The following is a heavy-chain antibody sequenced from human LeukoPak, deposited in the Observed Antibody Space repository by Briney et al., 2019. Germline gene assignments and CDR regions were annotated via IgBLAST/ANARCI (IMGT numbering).Heavy chain of an antibody. Sequence: ASVKVSCKVSGYTLTELSMHCVRQAPGKGLEWMGGFDPEDGETIYAQKFQGRVTMTEDTSTDTAYMELSSLRSEDTAVYYCATDGYSSGWYPPVRPVGAFDIWGQGTMVTVSS. D-gene: IGHD6-19*01. CDR2: FDPEDGET. J-gene: IGHJ3*02. V-gene: IGHV1-24*01. CDR1: GYTLTELS. CDR3: ATDGYSSGWYPPVRPVGAFDI.